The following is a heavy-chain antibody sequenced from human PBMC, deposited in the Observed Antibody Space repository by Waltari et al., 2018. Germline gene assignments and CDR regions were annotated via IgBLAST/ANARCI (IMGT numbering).Heavy chain of an antibody. CDR3: VRWRNLGT. CDR1: GFTFTGAC. CDR2: IKEDGREK. D-gene: IGHD6-13*01. J-gene: IGHJ5*02. V-gene: IGHV3-7*01. Sequence: EVQLVESGGGLVQLGGSLKLSCAASGFTFTGACMSWVRQGPGKGRRVGATIKEDGREKYYVESVKGRVNIARDKEENSLYLQMNSLRGEETAAYYCVRWRNLGTWGQGTLVIVSS.